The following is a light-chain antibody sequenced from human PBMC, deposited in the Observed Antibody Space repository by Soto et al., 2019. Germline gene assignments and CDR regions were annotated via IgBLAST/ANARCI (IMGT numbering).Light chain of an antibody. CDR3: QHYSNWPPT. Sequence: EVVMTQSPATLSVSPGERVTLSCRASESVHRNLAWYQQKPGQGPSLLIYYALTRATGVPDRFTGSGSGTEFTLTISSLQSEDFGVYHCQHYSNWPPTFGPGTKVEIK. V-gene: IGKV3-15*01. CDR1: ESVHRN. J-gene: IGKJ3*01. CDR2: YAL.